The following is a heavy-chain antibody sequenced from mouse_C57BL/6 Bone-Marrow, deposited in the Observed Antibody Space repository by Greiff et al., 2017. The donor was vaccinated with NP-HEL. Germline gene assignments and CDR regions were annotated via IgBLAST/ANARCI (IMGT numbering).Heavy chain of an antibody. CDR3: TTDGGWLLQYYFDY. CDR1: GFNIKDDY. CDR2: IDPENGDT. V-gene: IGHV14-4*01. D-gene: IGHD2-3*01. Sequence: VQLQQSGAELVRPGASVKLSCTASGFNIKDDYMHWVKQRPEQGLEWIGWIDPENGDTEYASKFQGKATITADTSSNTAYLQLSSLTSEDTAVYYCTTDGGWLLQYYFDYWGQGTTLTVSS. J-gene: IGHJ2*01.